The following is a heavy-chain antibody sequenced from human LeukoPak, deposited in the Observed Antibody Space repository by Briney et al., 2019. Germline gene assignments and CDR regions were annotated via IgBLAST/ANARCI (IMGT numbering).Heavy chain of an antibody. V-gene: IGHV3-9*01. CDR2: ISWNSGSI. CDR1: GFTFDDYA. CDR3: AKDMGSGSSFLQPFDY. J-gene: IGHJ4*02. Sequence: PGGSLRLSCAASGFTFDDYAMHWVRQAPGKGLEWVSGISWNSGSIGYADSVKGRFTISRDNAKNSLYLQMNSLRAGDTALYYCAKDMGSGSSFLQPFDYWGQGTLVTVSS. D-gene: IGHD6-13*01.